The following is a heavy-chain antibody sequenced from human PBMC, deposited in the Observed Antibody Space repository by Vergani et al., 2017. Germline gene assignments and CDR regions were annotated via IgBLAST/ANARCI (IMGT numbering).Heavy chain of an antibody. V-gene: IGHV4-34*01. CDR2: INHSGST. CDR3: ARGPFTVTTGGFAY. J-gene: IGHJ4*02. Sequence: QVQLQQWGAGLLKPSETLSLTCAVYGGSFSGYYWSWIRQPPGKGLEWIGEINHSGSTNYNPSLKSRVTISVDTSKNQFSLKLSSVTAADTAVYYCARGPFTVTTGGFAYWGQGTLVTVSS. D-gene: IGHD4-17*01. CDR1: GGSFSGYY.